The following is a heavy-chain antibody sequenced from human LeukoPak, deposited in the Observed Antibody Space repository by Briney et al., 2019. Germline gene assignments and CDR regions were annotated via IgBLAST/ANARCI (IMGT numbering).Heavy chain of an antibody. CDR3: AKDGVTGFFDY. CDR1: GFTFSSFG. D-gene: IGHD7-27*01. Sequence: GGSLRLSCAASGFTFSSFGMHWVRQAPGKGLEWVAVISYDGSNKYCADSVKGRFTISRDNSKNTLYLQMNSLRAEDTAVYYCAKDGVTGFFDYWGQGTLVTVSS. V-gene: IGHV3-30*18. J-gene: IGHJ4*02. CDR2: ISYDGSNK.